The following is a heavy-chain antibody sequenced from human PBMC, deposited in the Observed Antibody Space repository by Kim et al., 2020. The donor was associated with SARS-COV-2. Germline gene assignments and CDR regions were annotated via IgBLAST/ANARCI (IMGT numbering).Heavy chain of an antibody. D-gene: IGHD1-20*01. V-gene: IGHV3-30-3*01. Sequence: GGSLRLSCAASGFTFSSYAMHWVRQAPGKGLEWVAVISHDGSNKYYADSVKGRFTISRDNSKNTLYLQMNSLRPEDSAVYYCARGITGTPDAFDIWGQGTMVTVSS. CDR3: ARGITGTPDAFDI. CDR1: GFTFSSYA. CDR2: ISHDGSNK. J-gene: IGHJ3*02.